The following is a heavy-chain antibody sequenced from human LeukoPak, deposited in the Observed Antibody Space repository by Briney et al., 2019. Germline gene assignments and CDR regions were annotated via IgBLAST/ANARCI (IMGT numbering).Heavy chain of an antibody. V-gene: IGHV7-4-1*02. CDR1: VYTFTSYA. D-gene: IGHD3-10*01. CDR3: AEVVRGAHPMEDDAFDI. CDR2: INTNTGNP. Sequence: GASVKVSCKASVYTFTSYAMNWVRQAPGQGLEWMGWINTNTGNPTYAQGFTGRFVFSLDTSVSTAYLQISSLKAEDTAVYYCAEVVRGAHPMEDDAFDIWGQGTMVTVSS. J-gene: IGHJ3*02.